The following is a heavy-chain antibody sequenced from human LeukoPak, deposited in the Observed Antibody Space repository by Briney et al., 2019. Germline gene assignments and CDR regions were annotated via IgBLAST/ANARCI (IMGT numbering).Heavy chain of an antibody. CDR1: GFTFSSYG. V-gene: IGHV3-33*01. CDR2: IWYDGSNK. D-gene: IGHD2-15*01. CDR3: ARAGYCSGGSCYGVDY. Sequence: PGGSLRPSCAASGFTFSSYGMHWVRQAPGKGLEWVAVIWYDGSNKYYADSVKGRFTISRDNSKNTLYLQMNSLRAEDTAVYYCARAGYCSGGSCYGVDYWGQGTLVTVSS. J-gene: IGHJ4*02.